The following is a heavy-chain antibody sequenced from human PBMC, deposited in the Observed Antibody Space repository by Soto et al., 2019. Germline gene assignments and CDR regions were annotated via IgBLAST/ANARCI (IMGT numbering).Heavy chain of an antibody. J-gene: IGHJ5*02. Sequence: ASVKVSCKASGYTFTSYGISWVRQAPGQGLEWMGWISAYNGNTNYAQKLQGRVTMTTDTSTSTAYMELRSLRSDDTAVYYCARGGEIWFGELDVLSNWFDPWGQGTLVTVSS. CDR3: ARGGEIWFGELDVLSNWFDP. D-gene: IGHD3-10*01. CDR1: GYTFTSYG. CDR2: ISAYNGNT. V-gene: IGHV1-18*01.